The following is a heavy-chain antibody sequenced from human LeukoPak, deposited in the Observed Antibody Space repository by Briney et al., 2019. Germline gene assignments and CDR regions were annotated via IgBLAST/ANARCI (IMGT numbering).Heavy chain of an antibody. CDR3: AREVLGPDGALDY. Sequence: GGSLRLSCAASGLTFSSYWMSWVRQAPGKGLEWVANIKQDGSEKYYVDSVKGRFTISRDNDKNSLYLQMNSLRAEETAVYYCAREVLGPDGALDYWGQGTLVTVSS. CDR2: IKQDGSEK. V-gene: IGHV3-7*01. J-gene: IGHJ4*02. CDR1: GLTFSSYW. D-gene: IGHD3-16*01.